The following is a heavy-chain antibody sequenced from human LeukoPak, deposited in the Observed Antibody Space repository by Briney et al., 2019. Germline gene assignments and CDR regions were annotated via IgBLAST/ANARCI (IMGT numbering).Heavy chain of an antibody. CDR1: GYTFTGYY. V-gene: IGHV1-2*02. D-gene: IGHD2-8*01. CDR3: ARVKTSCTNGVCYTDFDY. CDR2: IYPNSGGT. J-gene: IGHJ4*02. Sequence: ASVKVSCKASGYTFTGYYMHWVRQAPGQGLEWMGWIYPNSGGTNYAQKFQGRVTMTRDTSISTAYMELSRLRSDDTAVYYCARVKTSCTNGVCYTDFDYWGQGTLVTVSS.